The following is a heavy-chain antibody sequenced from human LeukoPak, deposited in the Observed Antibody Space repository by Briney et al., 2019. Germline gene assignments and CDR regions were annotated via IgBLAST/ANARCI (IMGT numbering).Heavy chain of an antibody. D-gene: IGHD3-22*01. CDR2: IWHDGSSD. CDR1: GFIFSSYG. CDR3: AKVTGDYYDTSGAFDY. J-gene: IGHJ4*02. Sequence: PGGSLRLSCAAPGFIFSSYGMHWVRQAPGKGLEWVARIWHDGSSDDYADSVKGRFTISRDNSKNTLYLQMNSLRAEDTAIYYCAKVTGDYYDTSGAFDYWGQGTLVTVSS. V-gene: IGHV3-33*06.